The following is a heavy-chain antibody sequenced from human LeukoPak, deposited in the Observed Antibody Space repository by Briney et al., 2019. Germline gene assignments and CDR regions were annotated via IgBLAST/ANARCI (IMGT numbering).Heavy chain of an antibody. CDR3: ARKAPADY. Sequence: GGSLRLSCAASGFTFCSPWMHWVRQAPGKGLVWVSRINSDGSATAYADSVKGRFTISRDNAENTLYLQMNSLRAENTAVYYCARKAPADYWGQGTLVTVSS. CDR1: GFTFCSPW. V-gene: IGHV3-74*01. J-gene: IGHJ4*02. CDR2: INSDGSAT.